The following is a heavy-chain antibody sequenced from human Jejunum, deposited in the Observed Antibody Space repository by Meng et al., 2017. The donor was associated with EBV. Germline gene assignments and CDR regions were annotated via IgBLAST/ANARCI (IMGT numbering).Heavy chain of an antibody. CDR1: GGSLSDYY. CDR2: INHGGGA. D-gene: IGHD3-10*01. V-gene: IGHV4-34*01. Sequence: QVQLQQWGAGLLKPPEPLSLTCAVYGGSLSDYYWTWIRQPPGKGLEWIGEINHGGGAIYNPSLKSRVTISVDTSKNQFSLKLSSVTAADTAVYYCARLGGYASGTYYPIDPWGQGTLVTVSS. J-gene: IGHJ5*02. CDR3: ARLGGYASGTYYPIDP.